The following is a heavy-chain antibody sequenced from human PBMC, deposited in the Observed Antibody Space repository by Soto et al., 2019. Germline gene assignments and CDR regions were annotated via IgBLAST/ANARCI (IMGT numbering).Heavy chain of an antibody. J-gene: IGHJ4*02. Sequence: QPWGSMRLSCAASGFSFNTHGVHWVRQAPGKGLVWVSRINSDGISTSYADSVKGRFTISRDNAKNTLFLQMNSLGAEDTAVYFCATDLTGSVFDYWGQGTLVTVSS. CDR2: INSDGIST. V-gene: IGHV3-74*01. CDR3: ATDLTGSVFDY. D-gene: IGHD7-27*01. CDR1: GFSFNTHG.